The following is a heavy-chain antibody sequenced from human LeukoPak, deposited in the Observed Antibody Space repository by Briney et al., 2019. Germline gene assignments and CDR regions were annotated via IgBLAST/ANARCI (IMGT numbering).Heavy chain of an antibody. CDR1: GFTFSSYA. V-gene: IGHV3-30-3*01. CDR3: ARDEHY. J-gene: IGHJ4*02. Sequence: GGSLRLSCAASGFTFSSYAMHWVRQTPGKGLEWVAVISYDGSNKYYADSVKGRFTISRDNAKNSLYLQMNSLRAEDTAVYYCARDEHYWGQGTLVTVSS. CDR2: ISYDGSNK.